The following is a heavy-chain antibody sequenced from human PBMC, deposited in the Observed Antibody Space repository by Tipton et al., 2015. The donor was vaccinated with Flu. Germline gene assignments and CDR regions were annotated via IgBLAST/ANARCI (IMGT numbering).Heavy chain of an antibody. CDR3: AKDLTAGGTSTEGSAFDI. D-gene: IGHD6-13*01. CDR2: IRYDGTNK. V-gene: IGHV3-30*02. Sequence: SLRLSCAASRFTFSDYGMHWVRQAPGKGLEWVSFIRYDGTNKYYADSVKGRFTISRDNSKNTLYLQMNGLRAEDTAVYYCAKDLTAGGTSTEGSAFDIWGQGAMVTVSS. J-gene: IGHJ3*02. CDR1: RFTFSDYG.